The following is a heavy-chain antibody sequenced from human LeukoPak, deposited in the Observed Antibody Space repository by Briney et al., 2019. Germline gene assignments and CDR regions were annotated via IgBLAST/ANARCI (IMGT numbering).Heavy chain of an antibody. Sequence: ASVKVSCKASGYTFTGYYMHWVRQAPGQGLEWMGRINPNSGGANYAQKFQGRVTMTRDTSISTAYMELSRLRSDDTAVYYCARDGCYDSSVEDAFDIWGQGTMVTVSS. CDR3: ARDGCYDSSVEDAFDI. CDR1: GYTFTGYY. D-gene: IGHD3-22*01. CDR2: INPNSGGA. J-gene: IGHJ3*02. V-gene: IGHV1-2*06.